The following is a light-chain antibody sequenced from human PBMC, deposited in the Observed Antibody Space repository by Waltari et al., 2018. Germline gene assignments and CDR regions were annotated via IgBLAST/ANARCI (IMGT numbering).Light chain of an antibody. CDR3: QQSYSTPWT. CDR2: AGS. CDR1: QSISSY. V-gene: IGKV1-39*01. J-gene: IGKJ1*01. Sequence: DIQMTQSPSSMSASVGDRVTITCRASQSISSYLNWYQQNPGKAPKLLIYAGSSLQSGVPSRFSGSGSGTDFTLTISSLQPEDFATYYCQQSYSTPWTFGQGTKVEIK.